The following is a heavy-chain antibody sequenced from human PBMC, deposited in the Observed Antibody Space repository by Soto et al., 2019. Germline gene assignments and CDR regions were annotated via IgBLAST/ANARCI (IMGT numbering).Heavy chain of an antibody. CDR2: INHSGST. D-gene: IGHD6-19*01. Sequence: QVQLQQWGAGLLKPSETLSLTCAVYGGSFSGYYWSWIRQPPGKGLEWIGEINHSGSTNYNPSLKSRVTISVDTSKNQFSLKLSSVTAADTAVYYCARRLVRTWFDPWGQGTLVTGSS. CDR1: GGSFSGYY. V-gene: IGHV4-34*01. CDR3: ARRLVRTWFDP. J-gene: IGHJ5*02.